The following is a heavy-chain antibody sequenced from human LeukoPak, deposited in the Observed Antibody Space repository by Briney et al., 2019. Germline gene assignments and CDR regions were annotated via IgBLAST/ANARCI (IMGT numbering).Heavy chain of an antibody. CDR1: GGSISSYY. J-gene: IGHJ6*01. Sequence: SETLSLTCAVSGGSISSYYWSWVRQPPGKGLEWIGGIYTSGSTNYNPSLKSGVTMSVDTSKNKFSLKLSAVSAADTAVYYGARKSGYSSSWELHYKFGMVRRGEGAT. D-gene: IGHD6-13*01. CDR2: IYTSGST. CDR3: ARKSGYSSSWELHYKFGMVR. V-gene: IGHV4-59*10.